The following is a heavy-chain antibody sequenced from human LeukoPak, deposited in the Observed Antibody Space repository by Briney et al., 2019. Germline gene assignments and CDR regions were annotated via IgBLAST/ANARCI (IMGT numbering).Heavy chain of an antibody. J-gene: IGHJ4*02. V-gene: IGHV3-21*01. CDR3: VGHSDY. CDR1: GFTFSRYS. CDR2: ISISSNYI. Sequence: GGSLRLSCAASGFTFSRYSMNWVRQAPGKGLEWVSSISISSNYIYYTDSVKGRCTISRDNGKNSLYLQMNSLRAEDTAVYYCVGHSDYWGQGTLVTVSS.